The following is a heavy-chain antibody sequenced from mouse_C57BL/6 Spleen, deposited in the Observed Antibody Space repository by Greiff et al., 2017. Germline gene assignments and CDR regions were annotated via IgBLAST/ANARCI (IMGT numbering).Heavy chain of an antibody. J-gene: IGHJ1*03. CDR1: GFTFSSYT. D-gene: IGHD1-1*01. CDR3: ARPGYYYGSIYEDYWYFDV. Sequence: DVKLVESGGGLVKPGGSLKLSCAASGFTFSSYTMSWVRQTPEKRLEWVATISGGGGNTYYPDSVKGRFTISRDNAKNTLYLQMSSLRSEDTALYYCARPGYYYGSIYEDYWYFDVWGTGTTVTVSS. CDR2: ISGGGGNT. V-gene: IGHV5-9*01.